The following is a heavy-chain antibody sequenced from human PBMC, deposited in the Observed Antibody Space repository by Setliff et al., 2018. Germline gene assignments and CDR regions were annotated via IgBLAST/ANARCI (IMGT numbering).Heavy chain of an antibody. CDR2: VYYSGNT. CDR3: ARYDSSGYSENYYFDY. Sequence: PSETLSLTCTVSGGSISTTDYYWGWIRQPPGKGLEWIGCVYYSGNTYYSPSLKSRVTMFVDTSKNQFSLMLYSLTAADTAIYYCARYDSSGYSENYYFDYWGQGTLVTVSS. V-gene: IGHV4-39*07. CDR1: GGSISTTDYY. D-gene: IGHD3-22*01. J-gene: IGHJ4*02.